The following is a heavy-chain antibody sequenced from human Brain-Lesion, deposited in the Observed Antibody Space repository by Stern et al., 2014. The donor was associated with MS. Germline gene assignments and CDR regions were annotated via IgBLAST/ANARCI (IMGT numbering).Heavy chain of an antibody. Sequence: QLQLQESGPGLVKPSQTLSLTCTVSGGSISSGGYYWSWIRQHPGKGLEWIGYIYRDGSTFYNPSLKSRVTISIDTSNLQFYPNLTSVTAADTAVYYCARVRIPAASQYNWFDPWGLGTLVTVSS. CDR3: ARVRIPAASQYNWFDP. D-gene: IGHD2-2*01. J-gene: IGHJ5*02. CDR1: GGSISSGGYY. CDR2: IYRDGST. V-gene: IGHV4-31*03.